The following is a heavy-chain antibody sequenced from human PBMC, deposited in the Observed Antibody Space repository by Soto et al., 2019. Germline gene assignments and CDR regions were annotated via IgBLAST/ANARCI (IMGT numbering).Heavy chain of an antibody. Sequence: QVQLVQSGAEVKKPGASVKVSCKASGYTFSGYYMHWVRQAPGQGLEWMGWINPNTGGTNYAQRFQGRVTMTWDTSISTAYMELSSLRSDDTALYYCATDVGSSSRYFHRWGQGTLVTVSS. CDR2: INPNTGGT. V-gene: IGHV1-2*02. CDR3: ATDVGSSSRYFHR. J-gene: IGHJ1*01. D-gene: IGHD6-6*01. CDR1: GYTFSGYY.